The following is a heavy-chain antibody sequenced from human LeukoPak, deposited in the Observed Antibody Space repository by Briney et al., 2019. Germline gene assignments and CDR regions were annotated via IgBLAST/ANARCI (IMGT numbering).Heavy chain of an antibody. V-gene: IGHV4-61*01. CDR3: ARGLMTTVTTSFDY. D-gene: IGHD4-17*01. J-gene: IGHJ4*02. Sequence: TASETLSLTCTVSGGSISSSSYYWSWIRQPPGKGLEWIGYIYYSGSTNYNPSLKSRVTISVDTSKNQFSLKLSSVTAADTAVYYCARGLMTTVTTSFDYWGQGTLVTVSS. CDR2: IYYSGST. CDR1: GGSISSSSYY.